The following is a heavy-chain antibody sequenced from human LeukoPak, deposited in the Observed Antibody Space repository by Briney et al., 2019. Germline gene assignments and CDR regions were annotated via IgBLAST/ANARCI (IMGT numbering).Heavy chain of an antibody. J-gene: IGHJ5*02. CDR1: GGTFSSYA. V-gene: IGHV1-69*13. CDR2: IIPIFGTA. Sequence: SVKVSCKASGGTFSSYAISWVRQAPEQGLEWMGGIIPIFGTANYAQKFQGRVTITADESTSTAYMELSSLRSEDTAVYYCARGHYDFWKEGFDPWGQGTLVTVSS. CDR3: ARGHYDFWKEGFDP. D-gene: IGHD3-3*01.